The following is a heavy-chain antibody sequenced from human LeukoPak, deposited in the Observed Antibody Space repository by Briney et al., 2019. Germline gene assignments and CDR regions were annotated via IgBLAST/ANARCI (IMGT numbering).Heavy chain of an antibody. CDR2: IYHSGST. V-gene: IGHV4-4*02. D-gene: IGHD5-18*01. J-gene: IGHJ4*02. CDR3: ARELVTSYFDY. Sequence: PGGSLRLSCAASGFTVSNNYMSWVRQPPGKGLEWIGEIYHSGSTNYNPSLKSRVTISVDKSKNQFSLKLSSVTAADTAVYYCARELVTSYFDYWGQGTLVTVSS. CDR1: GFTVSNNY.